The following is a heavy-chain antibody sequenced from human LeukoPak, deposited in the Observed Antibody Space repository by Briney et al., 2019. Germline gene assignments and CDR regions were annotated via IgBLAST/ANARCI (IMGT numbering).Heavy chain of an antibody. D-gene: IGHD6-19*01. CDR1: GDSVSSQNGA. V-gene: IGHV6-1*01. CDR3: ARDLGTSGWYTFDY. Sequence: SQTLSLTCVISGDSVSSQNGAWNWIRQSPSRGLEWLGRTYYRSKWYNDYAVSVQGRLTINPDTSKNQFSLQLNSVTPEDTAVYYCARDLGTSGWYTFDYWGQGTLVTVSS. J-gene: IGHJ4*02. CDR2: TYYRSKWYN.